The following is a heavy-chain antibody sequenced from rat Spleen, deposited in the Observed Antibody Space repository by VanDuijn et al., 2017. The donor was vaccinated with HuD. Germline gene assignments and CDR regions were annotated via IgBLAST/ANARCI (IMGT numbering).Heavy chain of an antibody. V-gene: IGHV3-3*01. D-gene: IGHD1-3*01. CDR3: ARGGGLAVAGTPYYFDY. J-gene: IGHJ2*01. CDR2: INSAGST. Sequence: EVQLQESGPGLVKPSQSLSLTCSVTGYSITSSYRWNWIRKFPGNKLEWMGYINSAGSTNYNPSLKSRISITRDTSKNQFFLQVNSVTTEDTATYYCARGGGLAVAGTPYYFDYWGQGVMVTVSS. CDR1: GYSITSSYR.